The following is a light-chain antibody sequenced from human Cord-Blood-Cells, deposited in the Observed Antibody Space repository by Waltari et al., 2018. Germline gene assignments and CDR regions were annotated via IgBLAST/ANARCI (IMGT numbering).Light chain of an antibody. Sequence: DIQMTQSPSSLSASVGDRVTITCRASQSISSYLNWYRQKPGKAPKLLIYAASSLQSGVPSRFSGSGSGTDFTLTISSLQPEDFATYYCQQSYSTPYTFGQGTKVEIK. CDR3: QQSYSTPYT. J-gene: IGKJ2*01. V-gene: IGKV1-39*01. CDR2: AAS. CDR1: QSISSY.